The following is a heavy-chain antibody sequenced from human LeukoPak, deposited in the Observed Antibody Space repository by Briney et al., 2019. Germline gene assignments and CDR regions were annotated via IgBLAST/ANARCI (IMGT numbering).Heavy chain of an antibody. V-gene: IGHV4-59*08. CDR2: VYDNGNT. J-gene: IGHJ5*02. CDR1: GGSISGYY. Sequence: SETLSLTCTVSGGSISGYYWSWSRQPPGKGLEWIGYVYDNGNTNYNPSLKSRVTILVDTSKNQFSLKLTSLTAADTAVYYCASGGLVRGGTHWFDPWGQGTLVTVSS. D-gene: IGHD3-10*01. CDR3: ASGGLVRGGTHWFDP.